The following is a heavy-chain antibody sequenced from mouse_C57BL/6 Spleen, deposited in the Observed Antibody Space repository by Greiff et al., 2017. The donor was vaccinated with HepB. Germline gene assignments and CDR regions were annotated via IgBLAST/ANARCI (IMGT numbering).Heavy chain of an antibody. CDR2: IDPSDSYT. J-gene: IGHJ3*01. CDR1: GYTFTSYW. Sequence: QVQLQQPGAELVMPGASVKLSCKASGYTFTSYWMHWVKQRPGQGLEWIGEIDPSDSYTNYNQKFKGKSTLTVDKSSSTAYMKLSSLTSEDSAVYYCASFHGNYLFAYWGQGTLVTVSA. V-gene: IGHV1-69*01. CDR3: ASFHGNYLFAY. D-gene: IGHD2-1*01.